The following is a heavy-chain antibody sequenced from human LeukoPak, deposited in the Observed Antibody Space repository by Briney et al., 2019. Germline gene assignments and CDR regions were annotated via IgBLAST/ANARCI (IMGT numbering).Heavy chain of an antibody. CDR1: GYSFTSYW. CDR3: ARLEGASSGYYGMDV. V-gene: IGHV5-51*01. CDR2: IYPGDSDT. D-gene: IGHD1-26*01. Sequence: GESLKISCKGSGYSFTSYWIGWVRQMPGKGLEWMGIIYPGDSDTRYSPSFQGQVTISADKSISTAYLQWSSLKASDTAMYYCARLEGASSGYYGMDVWGKGTTVTVSS. J-gene: IGHJ6*04.